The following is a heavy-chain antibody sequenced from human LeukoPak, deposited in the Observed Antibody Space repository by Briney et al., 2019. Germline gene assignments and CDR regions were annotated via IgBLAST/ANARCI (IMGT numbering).Heavy chain of an antibody. Sequence: SVKVSCKASGGTFSSYAISWVRQAPGQGLEWMGGIIPIFGTANYAQKFQGRVTITADESTSTAHMELSSLRSEDTAVYYCARDPRITMVRGVSYFDYWGQGTLVTVSS. CDR3: ARDPRITMVRGVSYFDY. CDR2: IIPIFGTA. CDR1: GGTFSSYA. J-gene: IGHJ4*02. D-gene: IGHD3-10*01. V-gene: IGHV1-69*13.